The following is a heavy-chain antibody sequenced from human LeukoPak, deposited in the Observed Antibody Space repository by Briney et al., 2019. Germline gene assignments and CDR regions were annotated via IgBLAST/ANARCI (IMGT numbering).Heavy chain of an antibody. J-gene: IGHJ3*02. D-gene: IGHD1-26*01. CDR2: IQYDGNNK. CDR1: GFTFNNYD. V-gene: IGHV3-30*02. CDR3: AKGRQLRRSDAFDI. Sequence: GGSLRLSCAASGFTFNNYDISWIRQAPGKGLEWVAFIQYDGNNKYYTDSVKGRFAISRDNSKNTLYLQMNSLRGEDTAVYYCAKGRQLRRSDAFDIWGQGTMVTVSS.